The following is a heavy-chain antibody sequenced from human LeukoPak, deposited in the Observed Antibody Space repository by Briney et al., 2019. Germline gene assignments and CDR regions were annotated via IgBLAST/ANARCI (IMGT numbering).Heavy chain of an antibody. V-gene: IGHV3-30*03. CDR2: ILHDGSDQ. Sequence: GGPLRLSCAASGFTFSSCGMQGVRQAPGKGLEGVAVILHDGSDQYSADPVRGRFTVSRDNATNLPYLQMSGLRGHDTVRHCFPGAYTGTRSYIDYWGHGNLVAVS. CDR1: GFTFSSCG. J-gene: IGHJ4*01. CDR3: PGAYTGTRSYIDY. D-gene: IGHD6-13*01.